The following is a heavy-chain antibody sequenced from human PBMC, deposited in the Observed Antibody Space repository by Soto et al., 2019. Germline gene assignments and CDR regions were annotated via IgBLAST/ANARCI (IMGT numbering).Heavy chain of an antibody. CDR2: ISSNGGST. J-gene: IGHJ4*02. Sequence: PGGSLRLSSSASGLTFSSYAMHWVRQAPGKGLEYVSAISSNGGSTYYADSVKGRFTISRDNSKNTLYLQMSSLRAEDTAVYYCVKPSLAAREFDYWGQGTLVPVSS. D-gene: IGHD6-6*01. V-gene: IGHV3-64D*06. CDR1: GLTFSSYA. CDR3: VKPSLAAREFDY.